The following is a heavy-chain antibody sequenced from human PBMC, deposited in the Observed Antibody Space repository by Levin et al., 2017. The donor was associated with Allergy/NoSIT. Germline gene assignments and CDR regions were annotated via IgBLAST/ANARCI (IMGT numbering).Heavy chain of an antibody. Sequence: NTGGSLRLSCSVSGGSISSRSYYWGWIRQPPGTGLEWIGTIYYSGSTYYNPSLRSRVTMSVDTSKNQFSLRLTSVTAADTAVYYCARHVANYETSASHYGVSAPYYFDYWGQGTLVTVSS. D-gene: IGHD3-22*01. J-gene: IGHJ4*02. CDR2: IYYSGST. CDR3: ARHVANYETSASHYGVSAPYYFDY. CDR1: GGSISSRSYY. V-gene: IGHV4-39*01.